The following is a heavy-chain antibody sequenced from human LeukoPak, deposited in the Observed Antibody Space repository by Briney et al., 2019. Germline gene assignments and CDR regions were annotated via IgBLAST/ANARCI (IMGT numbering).Heavy chain of an antibody. CDR2: INHSGST. V-gene: IGHV4-34*01. CDR3: AKCDWNENAFDI. CDR1: GGSFSGYY. J-gene: IGHJ3*02. Sequence: SETLSLTCAVYGGSFSGYYWSWIRQPPGKGLEWIGEINHSGSTNYNPSLKSRVTISVDKSKKQFSLKLTSVPAADTAVYYCAKCDWNENAFDIWGQGTMVTVSS. D-gene: IGHD1-1*01.